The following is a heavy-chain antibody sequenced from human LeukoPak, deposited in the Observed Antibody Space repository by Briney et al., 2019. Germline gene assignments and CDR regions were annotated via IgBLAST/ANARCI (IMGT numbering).Heavy chain of an antibody. J-gene: IGHJ4*02. Sequence: GGSLRLSCAASGFRFSGYWMSWVRQAPGKGLEWVANIKQDGNEKYYVDSVKGRFTISRDNAKNSLYLQMNSLRAADTAVYYCARNPAYYYPDYFDYWAQGTLVTVSS. D-gene: IGHD3-22*01. CDR3: ARNPAYYYPDYFDY. V-gene: IGHV3-7*01. CDR2: IKQDGNEK. CDR1: GFRFSGYW.